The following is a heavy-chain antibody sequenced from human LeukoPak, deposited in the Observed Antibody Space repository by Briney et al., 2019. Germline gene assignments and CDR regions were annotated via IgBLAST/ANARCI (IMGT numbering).Heavy chain of an antibody. CDR3: AKDKSPHIVVVTATFDY. J-gene: IGHJ4*02. Sequence: GRSLRLSCAASGFTFDDYAMHWVRQAPGKGLEWVSGISWNSGSIGYADSVKGRFTISRDNAKNSLYLQMNSLRAEDTALYYCAKDKSPHIVVVTATFDYWGQGTLVTVSS. CDR2: ISWNSGSI. V-gene: IGHV3-9*01. CDR1: GFTFDDYA. D-gene: IGHD2-21*02.